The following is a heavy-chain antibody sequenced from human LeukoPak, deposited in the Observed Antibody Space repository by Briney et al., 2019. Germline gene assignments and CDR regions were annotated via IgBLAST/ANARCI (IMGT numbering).Heavy chain of an antibody. V-gene: IGHV3-30*02. D-gene: IGHD3-10*01. CDR1: GFTFSSYE. J-gene: IGHJ4*02. Sequence: PGGSLRLSCAASGFTFSSYEMNWVRQAPGKGLEWVAFIRYDGINKYYADSVKGRFIISRDNSKNTLYLQMSSVRAEDTAVYYCANENGGPDYWGQGTLVTVSS. CDR2: IRYDGINK. CDR3: ANENGGPDY.